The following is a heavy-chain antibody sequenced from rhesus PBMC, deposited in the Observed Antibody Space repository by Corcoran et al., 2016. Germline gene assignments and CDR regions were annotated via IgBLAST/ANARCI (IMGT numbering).Heavy chain of an antibody. CDR3: AAVAGVDY. V-gene: IGHV4-122*02. CDR1: GGSISSGYYS. D-gene: IGHD4-29*01. CDR2: ITSSGST. Sequence: QVQLQESGPGSEKPSETLSPTFAGTGGSISSGYYSWTWIRPPPGKGLEWIGYITSSGSTSYNPSLKSRVTISSDTSKNQFSLKLSSVTAADTAVYYCAAVAGVDYWGQGVLVTVSS. J-gene: IGHJ4*01.